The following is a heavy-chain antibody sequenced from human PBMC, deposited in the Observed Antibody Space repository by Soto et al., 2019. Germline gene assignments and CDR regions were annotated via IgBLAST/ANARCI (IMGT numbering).Heavy chain of an antibody. Sequence: SETLALPAPLSGGAVRAPDWWNWVRQSPDKGLEWIAEVHISGHSNYNPSLSSRVGVSIDSSKNQFYLNLNSVTAADTALYYCARVRQGCSANNSYFDPWGQGTQVTVS. CDR3: ARVRQGCSANNSYFDP. V-gene: IGHV4-4*02. D-gene: IGHD1-1*01. CDR2: VHISGHS. J-gene: IGHJ5*01. CDR1: GGAVRAPDW.